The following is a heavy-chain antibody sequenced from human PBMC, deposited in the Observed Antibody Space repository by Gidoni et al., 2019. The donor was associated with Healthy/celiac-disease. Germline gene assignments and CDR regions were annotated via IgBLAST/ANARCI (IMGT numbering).Heavy chain of an antibody. CDR3: AREWGTAMVTDYYYYYGMDV. J-gene: IGHJ6*02. D-gene: IGHD5-18*01. CDR1: GDRVASNISA. CDR2: TYYRSKWYN. V-gene: IGHV6-1*01. Sequence: QVQLQQPGPGLVKPSQTPSLTCAISGDRVASNISAGTWIRQSPSRGLEWLGRTYYRSKWYNDYAVSVKSRITSNPDTSKNQFSLQLNSVTPEDTAVYYCAREWGTAMVTDYYYYYGMDVWGQGTTVTVSS.